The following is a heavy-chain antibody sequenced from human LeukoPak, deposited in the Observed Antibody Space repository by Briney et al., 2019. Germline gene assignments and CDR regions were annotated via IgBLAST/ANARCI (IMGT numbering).Heavy chain of an antibody. D-gene: IGHD3-10*01. CDR1: GGSISSGGYY. V-gene: IGHV4-31*03. J-gene: IGHJ6*02. CDR3: ARVFRAPRDSYSYVMDV. CDR2: IYYSGST. Sequence: SETLSLTCTVSGGSISSGGYYWSWIRQHPGKGLEWIGYIYYSGSTYYNPSLKSRVTISVDTSKNQFSLKLSSVTAADTAVYYCARVFRAPRDSYSYVMDVGGQGPTVTVSS.